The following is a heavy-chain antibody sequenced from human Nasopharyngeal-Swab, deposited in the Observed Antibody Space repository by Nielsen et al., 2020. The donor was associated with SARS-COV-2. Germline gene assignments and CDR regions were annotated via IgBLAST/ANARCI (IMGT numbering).Heavy chain of an antibody. J-gene: IGHJ1*01. CDR1: GYTFTDYF. Sequence: ASVKVSCKASGYTFTDYFIHWVRQAPGQGLEWMGRINPNSGGINYAQNFQGRVTMTRDTSVGTAYMEVSGLKSDDTAVYYCERPRGDRNTWYRDFQHWGQGTLVTVSA. V-gene: IGHV1-2*06. CDR2: INPNSGGI. D-gene: IGHD6-13*01. CDR3: ERPRGDRNTWYRDFQH.